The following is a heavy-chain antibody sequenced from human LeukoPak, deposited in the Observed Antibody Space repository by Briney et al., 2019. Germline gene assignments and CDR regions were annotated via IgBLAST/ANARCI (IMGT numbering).Heavy chain of an antibody. V-gene: IGHV3-23*01. Sequence: GGSLRLSCAASGFNFADHAMRWVRQAPGKGLEWVSAISGISGSTTIYADSVRGRFAVSRDNSRNTLFLQMNGLRAEDTAVYYCAKNYASGRGVPYAMDVWGQGTTVTVAS. CDR1: GFNFADHA. CDR3: AKNYASGRGVPYAMDV. CDR2: ISGISGSTT. J-gene: IGHJ6*02. D-gene: IGHD3-10*01.